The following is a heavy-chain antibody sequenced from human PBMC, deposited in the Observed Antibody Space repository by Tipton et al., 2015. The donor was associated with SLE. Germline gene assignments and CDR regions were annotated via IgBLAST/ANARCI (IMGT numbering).Heavy chain of an antibody. Sequence: TLSLTCTVSGDSIRSTTYYWAWIRQPPGKGLEYIGYIYYGGGTNYNPSLMSRVTISVDTSKNQFSLKLSSVTAADTAVYYCARGLRIAAAGTPYYYYYYYMDVWGKGTTVTVSS. CDR1: GDSIRSTTYY. J-gene: IGHJ6*03. CDR3: ARGLRIAAAGTPYYYYYYYMDV. V-gene: IGHV4-61*05. D-gene: IGHD6-13*01. CDR2: IYYGGGT.